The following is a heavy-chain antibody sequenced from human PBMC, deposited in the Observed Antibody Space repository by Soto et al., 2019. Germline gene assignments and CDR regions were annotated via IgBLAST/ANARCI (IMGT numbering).Heavy chain of an antibody. CDR2: IYYSGST. V-gene: IGHV4-39*01. Sequence: QLQLQESGPGQVKPSETLSLTCTVSGGSISSSSYYWGWIRQPPGKGLEWIGSIYYSGSTYYNPSLKSRVTISVDTSKNQFSLKLSSVTAGDTAVYYCARRDYGSENDAFDIWGQGTMVTVS. D-gene: IGHD3-10*01. CDR3: ARRDYGSENDAFDI. CDR1: GGSISSSSYY. J-gene: IGHJ3*02.